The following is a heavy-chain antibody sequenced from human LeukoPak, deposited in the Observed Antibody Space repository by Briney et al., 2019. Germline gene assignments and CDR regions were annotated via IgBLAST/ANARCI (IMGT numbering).Heavy chain of an antibody. J-gene: IGHJ3*02. CDR1: GFTSSRYW. V-gene: IGHV3-7*01. D-gene: IGHD4/OR15-4a*01. CDR2: IKQDGSEK. CDR3: ARDYGGHPYGAFDI. Sequence: PGGSLRLSCAASGFTSSRYWMSWVRQAPGKGLEWVANIKQDGSEKYYVDSVKGRFTISRDYVKNSLYLQVNSLRVEDTAVYYCARDYGGHPYGAFDIWGRGTMVTVSS.